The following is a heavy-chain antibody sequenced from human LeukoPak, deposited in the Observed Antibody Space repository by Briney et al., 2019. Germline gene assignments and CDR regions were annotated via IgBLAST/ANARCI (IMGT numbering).Heavy chain of an antibody. CDR3: ARESEGTHHDSTAAFHY. CDR2: IYHSGGT. CDR1: GGSISSSSGNC. Sequence: SETLSLTCAVSGGSISSSSGNCWTWVRQPPGKGLEWIGEIYHSGGTNCNPSLKSRVTMLLDKSKNQFSLKLSSVTAADTAVYYCARESEGTHHDSTAAFHYWGQGILVTVSS. D-gene: IGHD3-22*01. J-gene: IGHJ4*02. V-gene: IGHV4-4*02.